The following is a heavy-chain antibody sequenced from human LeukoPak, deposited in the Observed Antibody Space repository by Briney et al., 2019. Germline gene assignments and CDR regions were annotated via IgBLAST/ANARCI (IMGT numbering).Heavy chain of an antibody. CDR2: IYYSGST. V-gene: IGHV4-30-4*08. CDR3: ARGYSSGWYDY. J-gene: IGHJ4*02. CDR1: GGSISSYY. Sequence: PSETLSLTCTVSGGSISSYYWSWIRQPPGKGLEWIGYIYYSGSTYYNPSLKSRVTISVDTSKNQFSLKLSSVTAADTAVYYCARGYSSGWYDYWGQGTLVTVSS. D-gene: IGHD6-19*01.